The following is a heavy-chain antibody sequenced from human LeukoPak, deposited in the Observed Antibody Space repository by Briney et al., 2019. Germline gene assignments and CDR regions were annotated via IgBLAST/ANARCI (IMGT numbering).Heavy chain of an antibody. CDR1: GYTFTGYY. V-gene: IGHV1-18*04. D-gene: IGHD2-2*02. Sequence: ASVKVSCKASGYTFTGYYMHWVRQAPGQGLEWMGWISAYNGNTNYAQKLQGRVTMTTDTSTSTAYMELRSLRSDDTAVYYCARDGCSSTSCYSGPQRRYYYYGMDVWGQGTTVTVSS. CDR2: ISAYNGNT. CDR3: ARDGCSSTSCYSGPQRRYYYYGMDV. J-gene: IGHJ6*02.